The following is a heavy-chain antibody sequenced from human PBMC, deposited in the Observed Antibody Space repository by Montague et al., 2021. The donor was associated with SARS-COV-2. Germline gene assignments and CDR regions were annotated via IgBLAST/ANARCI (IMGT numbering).Heavy chain of an antibody. J-gene: IGHJ4*02. CDR3: ARGGSWIYYFDY. Sequence: NDYAVSVKSLITINPDTSKNQFSLQLNSVTPEDTAVYYCARGGSWIYYFDYWGQGTLVTVSS. V-gene: IGHV6-1*01. CDR2: N. D-gene: IGHD6-13*01.